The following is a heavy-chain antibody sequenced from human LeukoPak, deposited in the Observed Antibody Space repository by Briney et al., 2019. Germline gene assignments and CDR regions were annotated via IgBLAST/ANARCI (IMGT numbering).Heavy chain of an antibody. D-gene: IGHD2-15*01. J-gene: IGHJ4*02. V-gene: IGHV3-48*03. CDR1: GFTFSSYK. CDR3: ARDILIGYCSGGSRHHQY. Sequence: GGSLRLSCAASGFTFSSYKMNWVRQAPGKGLEWVSYISSSGSTIYYADSVKGRFTISRDNAKNSLYLQMNSLRAEDTAVYYCARDILIGYCSGGSRHHQYWGQGTLVTVSS. CDR2: ISSSGSTI.